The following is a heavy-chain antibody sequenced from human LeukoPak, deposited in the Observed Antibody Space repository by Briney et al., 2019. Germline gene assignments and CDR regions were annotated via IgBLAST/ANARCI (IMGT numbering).Heavy chain of an antibody. J-gene: IGHJ5*01. CDR3: ARDNWFDY. CDR1: GFTFRFYS. Sequence: GGSLRLSCAASGFTFRFYSMDWVRQAPGKGLEWVSHISTTSSTIYYADSVRGRFTISRDNAKNSLYLQMNSLRDDDTAVYYCARDNWFDYWGQGTLVTVSS. CDR2: ISTTSSTI. V-gene: IGHV3-48*02.